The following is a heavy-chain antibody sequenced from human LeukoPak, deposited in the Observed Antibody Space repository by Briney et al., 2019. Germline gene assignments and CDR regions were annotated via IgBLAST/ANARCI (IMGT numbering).Heavy chain of an antibody. D-gene: IGHD2-2*01. J-gene: IGHJ4*02. Sequence: GGSLRLSCAASGFTFSSYEMNWVRQAPGKGLEWVSYISSSGSTIYYADSVKGRFTISRDNAKNSLYLQMNNLRAEDTAVYFCAGSGTGMYSFEYWGQGILVTVSS. CDR3: AGSGTGMYSFEY. CDR1: GFTFSSYE. V-gene: IGHV3-48*03. CDR2: ISSSGSTI.